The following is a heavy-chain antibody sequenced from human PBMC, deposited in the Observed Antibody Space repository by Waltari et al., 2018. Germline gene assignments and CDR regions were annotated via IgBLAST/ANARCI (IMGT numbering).Heavy chain of an antibody. CDR3: ARIPRVDIVATQPGD. D-gene: IGHD5-12*01. Sequence: EVQLVESGGGLVQPGGSLRLSCAASGFTFSSYWMSWVRQAPGKGLEWVANIKQDGSEKYYVDSVKGRFTISRDNATNSLYLQMNSLRAEDTAVYYCARIPRVDIVATQPGDWGQGTLVTVSS. CDR2: IKQDGSEK. CDR1: GFTFSSYW. J-gene: IGHJ4*02. V-gene: IGHV3-7*01.